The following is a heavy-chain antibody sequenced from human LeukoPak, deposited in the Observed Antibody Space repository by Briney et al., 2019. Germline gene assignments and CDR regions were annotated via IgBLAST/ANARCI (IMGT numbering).Heavy chain of an antibody. D-gene: IGHD2-21*01. CDR2: IYYSGST. CDR3: AREYCGGDCYSKYYFDY. CDR1: GVSISSGDYY. J-gene: IGHJ4*02. Sequence: SETLSLTCTVSGVSISSGDYYWSWIRQPPGKGLEWVGYIYYSGSTYYNPSLKSRVTISVDTSKNQFSLKLSSVTAADTAVYYCAREYCGGDCYSKYYFDYWGQGTLVTVSS. V-gene: IGHV4-30-4*08.